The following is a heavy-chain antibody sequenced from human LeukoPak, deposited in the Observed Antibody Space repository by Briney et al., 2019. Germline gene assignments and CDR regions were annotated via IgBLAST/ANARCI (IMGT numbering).Heavy chain of an antibody. CDR2: IGGSAQTT. V-gene: IGHV3-23*01. CDR1: GFTFTSYA. Sequence: GGSLRLSCAASGFTFTSYAMSWVRQAPGKGLEWVSAIGGSAQTTYYADSVRGRFTISRDNAKNTLYLQMNSLRAEDTAVYYCARDWYHAIDYWGQGALVTVSS. J-gene: IGHJ4*02. D-gene: IGHD2-2*01. CDR3: ARDWYHAIDY.